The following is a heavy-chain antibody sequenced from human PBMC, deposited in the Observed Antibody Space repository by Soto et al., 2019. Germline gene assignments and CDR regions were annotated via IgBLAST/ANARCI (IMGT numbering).Heavy chain of an antibody. D-gene: IGHD5-12*01. Sequence: ASVKVSCMSSDYTFTGYHMHWVRQAPGQGLGWMGWINPNSGGTNYAQKFQGWVTMTRDTSISTAYMELSRLRSDDTAVYYCARGRTKLRWLQFSSSFFDYWGQGTLVTVSS. J-gene: IGHJ4*02. CDR3: ARGRTKLRWLQFSSSFFDY. CDR1: DYTFTGYH. V-gene: IGHV1-2*04. CDR2: INPNSGGT.